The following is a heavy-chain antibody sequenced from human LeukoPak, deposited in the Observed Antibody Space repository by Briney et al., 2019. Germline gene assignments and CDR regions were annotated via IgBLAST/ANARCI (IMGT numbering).Heavy chain of an antibody. CDR3: ARLRGRQLVRYYYYYYMDV. Sequence: GGSLRLSCAASGFTVSSNYMNWVRQAPGKGLEWVSVIYRGGSIYYAGSVKDRFTISRDNSKNTLYLQMNSLRAEDTAVYYCARLRGRQLVRYYYYYYMDVWGKGTTVTVSS. CDR2: IYRGGSI. J-gene: IGHJ6*03. D-gene: IGHD6-13*01. CDR1: GFTVSSNY. V-gene: IGHV3-66*04.